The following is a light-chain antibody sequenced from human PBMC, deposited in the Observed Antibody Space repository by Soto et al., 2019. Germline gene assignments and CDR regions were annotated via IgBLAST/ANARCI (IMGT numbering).Light chain of an antibody. CDR2: DAS. CDR1: QSINSRS. CDR3: QQYVASPYT. Sequence: MMVTQSPATLSVSPGEIATLSCGASQSINSRSLAWYQQKPGQAPRLLIYDASSRATGIPDRFSASGSGTDFTLTISSLEPEDFAVYYCQQYVASPYTFGQGTTGDIK. V-gene: IGKV3D-20*01. J-gene: IGKJ2*01.